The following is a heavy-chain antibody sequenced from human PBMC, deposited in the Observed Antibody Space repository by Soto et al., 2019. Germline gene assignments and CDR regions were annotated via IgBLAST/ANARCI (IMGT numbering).Heavy chain of an antibody. CDR1: GFTFSAFW. CDR2: IKRDGTVT. CDR3: ARDLSPPGEFLYDAFDV. Sequence: EVQLVESGGGLVQPGESLRLSCAASGFTFSAFWMTWLRQAPGKGLEWVANIKRDGTVTHYGDSVEGRCTLSRDNAQNSLFLQLNSLTPEDTAMYYCARDLSPPGEFLYDAFDVWGQGTFVTVSS. J-gene: IGHJ3*01. V-gene: IGHV3-7*04. D-gene: IGHD3-16*01.